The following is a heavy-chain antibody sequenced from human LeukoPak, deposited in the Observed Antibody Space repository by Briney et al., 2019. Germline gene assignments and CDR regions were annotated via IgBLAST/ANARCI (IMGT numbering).Heavy chain of an antibody. Sequence: PGGSLRLSCAASGFTFSSYSMNWVRQAPGKGLEWVSSITSVNSYIYYSDSVKGRFTISRDNSKNTLYLQMNSLRAGDTAVYYCAKRYFYDSSRGAFDVWGQGTMVTVSS. CDR1: GFTFSSYS. CDR3: AKRYFYDSSRGAFDV. V-gene: IGHV3-21*04. J-gene: IGHJ3*01. CDR2: ITSVNSYI. D-gene: IGHD3-22*01.